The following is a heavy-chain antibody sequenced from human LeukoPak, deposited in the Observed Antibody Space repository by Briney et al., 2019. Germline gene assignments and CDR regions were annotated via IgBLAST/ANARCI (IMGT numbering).Heavy chain of an antibody. CDR1: GFTFSSYA. CDR3: AKDREGFWSGYYGENAFDI. CDR2: ISGSGGST. D-gene: IGHD3-3*01. J-gene: IGHJ3*02. V-gene: IGHV3-23*01. Sequence: GGSLRLSCAASGFTFSSYAMSWVRQAPGKGLEWVSAISGSGGSTYYADSVKGRFTISRDNSKNTLYLQMNSLRAEDTAVYYCAKDREGFWSGYYGENAFDIWGQGTMVTVSS.